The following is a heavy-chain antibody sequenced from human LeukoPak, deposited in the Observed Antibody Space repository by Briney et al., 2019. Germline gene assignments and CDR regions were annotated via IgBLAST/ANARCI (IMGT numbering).Heavy chain of an antibody. V-gene: IGHV3-21*01. CDR2: ISSSSGYI. CDR1: GFTFSSYS. Sequence: GGSLRLSCAASGFTFSSYSMNWVRQAPGKGLEGVSSISSSSGYIYYADSVKGRFTISRDNAKNSLYLQMNSLRAEDTAVYYCARGGDVVVPAAYDFDYWGQGTLVTVSS. J-gene: IGHJ4*02. D-gene: IGHD2-2*01. CDR3: ARGGDVVVPAAYDFDY.